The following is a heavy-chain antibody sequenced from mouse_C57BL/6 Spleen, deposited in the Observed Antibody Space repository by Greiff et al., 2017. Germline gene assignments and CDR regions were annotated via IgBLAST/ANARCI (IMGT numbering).Heavy chain of an antibody. Sequence: VQLQQSGPELVKPGASVKISCKASGYTFTDYYMNWVKQSHGKSLEWIGDINPNNGGTSYNQKFKGKATLTVDKSSSTAYMERRSLTSEDSAVYYCATGTYFDYWGQGTTLTVSS. V-gene: IGHV1-26*01. D-gene: IGHD4-1*01. J-gene: IGHJ2*01. CDR3: ATGTYFDY. CDR2: INPNNGGT. CDR1: GYTFTDYY.